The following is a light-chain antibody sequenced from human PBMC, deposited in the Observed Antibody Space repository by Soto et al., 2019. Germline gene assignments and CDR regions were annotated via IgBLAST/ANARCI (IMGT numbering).Light chain of an antibody. V-gene: IGKV1-5*03. CDR1: QAVTPW. CDR3: QQYYSRES. Sequence: DIQMTQSPSVVSASVGATVTITCRASQAVTPWLAWHQQKPGRVPRVLIYKTSDLENGVPSRFSGSGSGTEFTLTISSLQPADFATYYCQQYYSRESFGQGTKV. J-gene: IGKJ1*01. CDR2: KTS.